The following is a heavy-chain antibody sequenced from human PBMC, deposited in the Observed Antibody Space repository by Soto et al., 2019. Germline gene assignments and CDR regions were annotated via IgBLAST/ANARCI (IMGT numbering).Heavy chain of an antibody. CDR3: ARGDYDFWSGYQKVNEYWFDP. J-gene: IGHJ5*02. CDR2: TDYSGNT. Sequence: SETLSLTCTVSSDSISSYYWIWIRQSPGKGLEWIGYTDYSGNTNYNPSLKSRVTISGDTSKNQFSLRLSSVTAADTAVYYCARGDYDFWSGYQKVNEYWFDPWGQGTLVTVSS. D-gene: IGHD3-3*01. V-gene: IGHV4-59*08. CDR1: SDSISSYY.